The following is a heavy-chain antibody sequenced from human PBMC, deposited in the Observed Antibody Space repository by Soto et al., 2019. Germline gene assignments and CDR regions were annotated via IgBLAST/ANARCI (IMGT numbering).Heavy chain of an antibody. V-gene: IGHV3-21*01. CDR2: ISSSSSYI. J-gene: IGHJ4*02. Sequence: EVQLVDSGGGLVKPGGSLRLSCAASGFTFSSYSMNWVRQAPGKGLEWVSSISSSSSYIYYADSVKGRFTISRDNAKNSLYLQMNSLRAEDTAVYYCARDDGGSGWSNDYWGQGTLVTVSS. CDR1: GFTFSSYS. CDR3: ARDDGGSGWSNDY. D-gene: IGHD6-19*01.